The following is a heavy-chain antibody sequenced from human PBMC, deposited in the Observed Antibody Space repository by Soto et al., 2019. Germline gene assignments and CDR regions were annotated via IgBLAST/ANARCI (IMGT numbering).Heavy chain of an antibody. V-gene: IGHV3-33*01. J-gene: IGHJ4*02. Sequence: QVQLVESGGGVVQPGRSLRLSCVASGFTFSSYGMHWVRQAPGKGLEWVSVIWYDGSNKYYADSVKGRFTISSDNSKNALCMQMSSLRAEDTAVYYCARDVGDYYGSGSAFDYWGQGTLVTVSS. CDR2: IWYDGSNK. CDR1: GFTFSSYG. CDR3: ARDVGDYYGSGSAFDY. D-gene: IGHD3-10*01.